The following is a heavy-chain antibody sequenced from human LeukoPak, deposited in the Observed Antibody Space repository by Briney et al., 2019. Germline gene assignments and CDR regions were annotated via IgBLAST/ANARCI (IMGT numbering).Heavy chain of an antibody. CDR2: ISYDGSNK. CDR1: GFTFSSYA. V-gene: IGHV3-30-3*01. CDR3: ARGGGRADTIFGVF. Sequence: GRSLRLSCAASGFTFSSYAMLWVRQAPGKGLEWVAVISYDGSNKYYADSVKGRFTISRDNSKNTLYLQMNSLRAEDTAVYYCARGGGRADTIFGVFWGQGTLVTVSS. D-gene: IGHD3-3*01. J-gene: IGHJ4*02.